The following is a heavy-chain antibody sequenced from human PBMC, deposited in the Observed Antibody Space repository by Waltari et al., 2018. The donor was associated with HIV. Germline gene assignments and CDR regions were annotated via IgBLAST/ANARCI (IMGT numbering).Heavy chain of an antibody. J-gene: IGHJ4*02. Sequence: QLQLQESGPGLVKPSETLSLTCTVSGGSISSSSYYWGWIRQPPGKGLEWIGSIYYSGSTYYNPSLKSRVTISVDTSKNQFSLKLSSVTAADTAVYYCATTIAVAGAFDYWGQGTLVTVSS. CDR3: ATTIAVAGAFDY. CDR2: IYYSGST. CDR1: GGSISSSSYY. D-gene: IGHD6-19*01. V-gene: IGHV4-39*01.